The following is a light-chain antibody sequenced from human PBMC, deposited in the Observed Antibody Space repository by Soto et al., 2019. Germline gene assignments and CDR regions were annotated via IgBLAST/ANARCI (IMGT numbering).Light chain of an antibody. CDR3: SSYAGSNNLV. CDR1: SSDVGGYNY. Sequence: QSVLTQPPSASGSPGQSVTISCTGTSSDVGGYNYVSWYQQHPGKAPKVMIYEVSKRPSGVPDRFSGSKSGNTASLTVSGLQAEDEADYYCSSYAGSNNLVFGGGTKLTVL. J-gene: IGLJ2*01. CDR2: EVS. V-gene: IGLV2-8*01.